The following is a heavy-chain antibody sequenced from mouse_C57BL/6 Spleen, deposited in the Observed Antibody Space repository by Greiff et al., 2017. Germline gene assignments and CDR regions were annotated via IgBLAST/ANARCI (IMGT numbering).Heavy chain of an antibody. CDR1: GYTFTTYP. CDR3: ARSNYYGSSPSYWYFDV. Sequence: VKLMESGAELVKPGASVKMSCKASGYTFTTYPIEWMKQNHGKSLEWIGNFHPYNDDTKYNEKFKGKATLTVEKSSSTVYLELSRLTSDDSAVYYCARSNYYGSSPSYWYFDVWGTGTTVTVSS. CDR2: FHPYNDDT. D-gene: IGHD1-1*01. V-gene: IGHV1-47*01. J-gene: IGHJ1*03.